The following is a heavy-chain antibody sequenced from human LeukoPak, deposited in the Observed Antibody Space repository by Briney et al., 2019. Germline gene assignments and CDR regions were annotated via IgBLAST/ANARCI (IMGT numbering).Heavy chain of an antibody. CDR3: AKDRDSSSWYGYFQH. Sequence: QPGGSLRLSCAASGFTFSSYAMSWVRQAPGKGLEWVSAISGSGGSTYYADSVKGRFTISRDNSKNTLYLQMNSLRAEDTAVYYRAKDRDSSSWYGYFQHWGQGTLVTVSS. CDR2: ISGSGGST. J-gene: IGHJ1*01. V-gene: IGHV3-23*01. D-gene: IGHD6-13*01. CDR1: GFTFSSYA.